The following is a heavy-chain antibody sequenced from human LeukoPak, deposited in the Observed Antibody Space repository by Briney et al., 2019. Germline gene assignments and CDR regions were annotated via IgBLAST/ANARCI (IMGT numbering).Heavy chain of an antibody. V-gene: IGHV4-34*01. J-gene: IGHJ3*02. CDR2: INHSGST. Sequence: SETLSLTCAVYGGSFSGYYWSWIRQPPGKGLEWIGEINHSGSTNYNPSLKSRVTISVDTSKNQFSLKLSSVTAADTAVYYCARLYEGTVTGDHDAFDIWGQGTMVTVSS. CDR3: ARLYEGTVTGDHDAFDI. CDR1: GGSFSGYY. D-gene: IGHD4-17*01.